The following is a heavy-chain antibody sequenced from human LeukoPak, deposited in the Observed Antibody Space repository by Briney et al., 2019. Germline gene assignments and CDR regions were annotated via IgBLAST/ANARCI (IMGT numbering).Heavy chain of an antibody. CDR1: GYTFTSYY. V-gene: IGHV1-46*01. Sequence: GASVKVSCKASGYTFTSYYMHWVRQAPGQGLEWMGILNPSGGSTSYAQKFQGRVTMTRDTSTSTVYMELSSLRSEDTAVYYCARDQGCSSGWCAYYYYGMDVWGQGTTVTVSS. CDR3: ARDQGCSSGWCAYYYYGMDV. D-gene: IGHD6-19*01. J-gene: IGHJ6*02. CDR2: LNPSGGST.